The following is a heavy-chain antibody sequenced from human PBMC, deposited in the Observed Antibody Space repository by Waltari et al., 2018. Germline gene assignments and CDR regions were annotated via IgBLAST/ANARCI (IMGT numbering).Heavy chain of an antibody. V-gene: IGHV3-53*02. Sequence: EVQLVETVGGFIQPGGSLRVSCAAPGLVVSGNFMHWVRQATGKGLEWVSLVNSAGNSFYADAVKGRFTISRDTSKNTLYLQMNSLRVEDTAMYYCVREAYLAAGFDFWGQGTPVTVSS. CDR1: GLVVSGNF. D-gene: IGHD6-25*01. J-gene: IGHJ4*02. CDR3: VREAYLAAGFDF. CDR2: VNSAGNS.